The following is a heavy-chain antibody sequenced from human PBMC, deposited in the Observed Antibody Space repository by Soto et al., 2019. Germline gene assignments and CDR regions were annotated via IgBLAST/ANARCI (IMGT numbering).Heavy chain of an antibody. J-gene: IGHJ4*02. CDR3: ARADCGGQCACDF. Sequence: QVQLVESGGGVVQPGRSLRLSCAASGFTFRSYGMHWVRQARGKGLEWVAGIWYDETVKNYADSVKGRFSISRDNSQNTVYLQMNTLRAEDTAVYYCARADCGGQCACDFWGQGTLVSVSS. CDR2: IWYDETVK. CDR1: GFTFRSYG. D-gene: IGHD2-21*01. V-gene: IGHV3-33*01.